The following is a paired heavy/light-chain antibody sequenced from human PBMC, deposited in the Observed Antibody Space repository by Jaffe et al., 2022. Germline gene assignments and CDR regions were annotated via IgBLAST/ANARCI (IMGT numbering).Light chain of an antibody. V-gene: IGKV3-11*01. J-gene: IGKJ3*01. Sequence: EIVLTQSPATLSLSPGERATLSCRASQSVSSYLAWYQQKPGQAPRLLIYDAINRATGIPARFSGSGSGTDFTLTISSLEPEDFAVYYCQQRSNWPPFTFGPGTKVDIK. CDR3: QQRSNWPPFT. CDR1: QSVSSY. CDR2: DAI.
Heavy chain of an antibody. Sequence: EVQLVESGGGLVQPGGSLRLSCAASGFIFSSYEMNWVRQAPGKGLEWVSYISSSGSTIDYADSVKGRFTISRDNAKNSLYLQMNSLRAEDTAVYYCARSGPRWELLRPIDYWGQGTLVTVSS. CDR1: GFIFSSYE. V-gene: IGHV3-48*03. CDR2: ISSSGSTI. J-gene: IGHJ4*02. D-gene: IGHD1-26*01. CDR3: ARSGPRWELLRPIDY.